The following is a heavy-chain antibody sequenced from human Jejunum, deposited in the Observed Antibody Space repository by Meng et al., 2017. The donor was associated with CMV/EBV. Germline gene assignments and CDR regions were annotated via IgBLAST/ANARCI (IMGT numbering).Heavy chain of an antibody. J-gene: IGHJ4*02. CDR3: VRNRGRSDLNY. Sequence: FSGFSLTTTGMRVSWRRQSPGKALEWLARIDWDDEKFYRTSLKTRLSISTDISKSQVVLTMTNMDPVDTATYYCVRNRGRSDLNYWGQGTLVTVSS. D-gene: IGHD3-16*02. V-gene: IGHV2-70D*14. CDR1: GFSLTTTGMR. CDR2: IDWDDEK.